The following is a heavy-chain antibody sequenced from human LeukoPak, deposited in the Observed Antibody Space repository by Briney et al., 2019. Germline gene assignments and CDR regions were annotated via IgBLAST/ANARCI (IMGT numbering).Heavy chain of an antibody. CDR1: GYSFTGYY. V-gene: IGHV1-2*02. D-gene: IGHD3-3*01. J-gene: IGHJ4*02. CDR3: ARDYDTIFGVILPFDY. Sequence: ASVTVSCKASGYSFTGYYLHWVRQAPGRGLAWMGWINPNSGGTKYAQKFQGRVSMTRDTSINTAYVELNRLRPDDTAVYFCARDYDTIFGVILPFDYWGQGTLVTVSS. CDR2: INPNSGGT.